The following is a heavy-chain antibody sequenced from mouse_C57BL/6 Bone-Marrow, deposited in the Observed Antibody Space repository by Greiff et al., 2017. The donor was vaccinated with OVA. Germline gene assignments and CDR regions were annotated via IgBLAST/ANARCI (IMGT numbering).Heavy chain of an antibody. J-gene: IGHJ2*01. D-gene: IGHD2-4*01. CDR3: ARAGLRGDY. CDR1: GYTFTSYW. Sequence: VKLQQPGAELVRPGTSVKLSCKASGYTFTSYWMHWVKQRPGQGLEWIGVIDPSDSYTNYNQKFKGKATLTVDTSSSTAYMQLSSLTSEDSAVYYCARAGLRGDYWGQGTTLTVSS. V-gene: IGHV1-59*01. CDR2: IDPSDSYT.